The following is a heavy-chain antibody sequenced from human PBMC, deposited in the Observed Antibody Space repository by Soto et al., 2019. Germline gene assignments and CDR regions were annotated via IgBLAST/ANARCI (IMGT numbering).Heavy chain of an antibody. J-gene: IGHJ5*02. V-gene: IGHV1-18*01. CDR1: GYTFTSYG. CDR2: ISAYNGNT. Sequence: ASVKVSCKASGYTFTSYGISWVRQAPGQGLEWMGWISAYNGNTNYAQKLQGRVTMTTDTSTSTAYMELRSLRSDDTAVYYCAIDPFTMVRGVIITNNWFDPWGQGTLVTVSS. D-gene: IGHD3-10*01. CDR3: AIDPFTMVRGVIITNNWFDP.